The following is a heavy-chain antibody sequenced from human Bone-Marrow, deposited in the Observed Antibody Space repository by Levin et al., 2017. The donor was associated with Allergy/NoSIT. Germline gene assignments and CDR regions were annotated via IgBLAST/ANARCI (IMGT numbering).Heavy chain of an antibody. CDR2: IDPSDSYT. D-gene: IGHD3-10*01. CDR3: ARLEGDGSGSYYISRSDRQDY. Sequence: PGESLKISCKGSGYSFTSYWISWVRQMPGKGLEWMGRIDPSDSYTNYSPSFQGHVTISADKSISTAYLQWSSLKASDTAMYYCARLEGDGSGSYYISRSDRQDYWGQGTLVTVSS. V-gene: IGHV5-10-1*01. CDR1: GYSFTSYW. J-gene: IGHJ4*02.